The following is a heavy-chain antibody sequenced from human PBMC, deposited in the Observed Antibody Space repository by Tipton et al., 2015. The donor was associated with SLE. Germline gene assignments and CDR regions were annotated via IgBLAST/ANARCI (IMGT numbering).Heavy chain of an antibody. CDR2: VDYSGSP. D-gene: IGHD3-10*01. V-gene: IGHV4-59*01. CDR3: ARGRVVHQWFGYYYRDV. Sequence: TLSLTCFVSGGSISSYYWSWIRQPPGKGREWIGYVDYSGSPNYNPSLNGRVTISVDTSKNQFSLKLTPVTAADTAVYYCARGRVVHQWFGYYYRDVWGNGTTVTVSS. CDR1: GGSISSYY. J-gene: IGHJ6*03.